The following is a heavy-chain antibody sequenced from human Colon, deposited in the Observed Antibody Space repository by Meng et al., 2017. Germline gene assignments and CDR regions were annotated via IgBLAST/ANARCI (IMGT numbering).Heavy chain of an antibody. Sequence: QITLKESGPTLVKPTQTLTLTCSISGFALSGVTVAWIRQPPGKALECLAVIYWDDDKRYRPSLESRLTITKDTSKNQVVLIMTNVDPVDTATYYCARARELWGRPLPSPFDYWGPGTLVTVSS. CDR1: GFALSGVT. D-gene: IGHD7-27*01. J-gene: IGHJ4*02. V-gene: IGHV2-5*02. CDR3: ARARELWGRPLPSPFDY. CDR2: IYWDDDK.